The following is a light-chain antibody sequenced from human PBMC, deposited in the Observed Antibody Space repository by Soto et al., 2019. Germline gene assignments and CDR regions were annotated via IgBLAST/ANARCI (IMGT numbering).Light chain of an antibody. Sequence: QSALTQPASVSGSPGQSITISCTGTSSDVGLYNLVSWYQQLPGKAPKLIIYEVNERPSGISDRFSGSKSGNTASLTISGVQDEDEAEYYCCSYVGSSILMFGGGTKLTVL. J-gene: IGLJ3*02. CDR1: SSDVGLYNL. V-gene: IGLV2-23*02. CDR2: EVN. CDR3: CSYVGSSILM.